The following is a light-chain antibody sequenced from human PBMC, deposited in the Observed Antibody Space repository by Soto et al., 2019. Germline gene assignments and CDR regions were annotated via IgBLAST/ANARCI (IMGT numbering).Light chain of an antibody. Sequence: EIVLTQSPATLSLSPGERATLSCRASQSIRSPFLAWYQQKPGQAPRLFIHGASSRATGIPDRFSGSGSGTDFALTTSSLETEDFAVYYCGSDEWTFGQGTKVE. CDR2: GAS. CDR3: GSDEWT. J-gene: IGKJ1*01. V-gene: IGKV3-20*01. CDR1: QSIRSPF.